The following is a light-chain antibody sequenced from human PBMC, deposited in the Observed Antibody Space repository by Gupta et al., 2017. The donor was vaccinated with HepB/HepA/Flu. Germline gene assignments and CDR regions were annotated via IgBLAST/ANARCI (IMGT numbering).Light chain of an antibody. V-gene: IGKV3-20*01. Sequence: EIVLTQSSGTLSPSPGERATLSCRVGQSVHSRDLAWYQQRRGQAPRVLIYAAYSRATGIPNRFSGSGSGTDLTLTISTLEPEDFAVYYCQLYNSTPPRYTFGQGTNLEI. CDR3: QLYNSTPPRYT. CDR2: AAY. J-gene: IGKJ2*01. CDR1: QSVHSRD.